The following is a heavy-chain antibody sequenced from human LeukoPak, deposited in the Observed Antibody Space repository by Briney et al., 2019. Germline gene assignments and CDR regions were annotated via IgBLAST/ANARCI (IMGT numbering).Heavy chain of an antibody. D-gene: IGHD6-13*01. V-gene: IGHV3-30*04. CDR2: ISYDGSNK. CDR3: ARDGLIAAPALYFDY. CDR1: GFTFSSYA. Sequence: PGGSLRLSCAASGFTFSSYAMHWVRQAPGKGLEWVAVISYDGSNKYYADSVKGRFTISRDNSKNTLYLQMNSLRAEDTAVYYCARDGLIAAPALYFDYWGQGTLVTVSS. J-gene: IGHJ4*02.